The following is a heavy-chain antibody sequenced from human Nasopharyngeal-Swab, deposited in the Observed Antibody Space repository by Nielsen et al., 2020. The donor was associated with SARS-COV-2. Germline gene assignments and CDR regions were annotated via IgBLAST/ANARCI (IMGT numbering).Heavy chain of an antibody. D-gene: IGHD3-10*01. CDR1: GRSLSGYY. V-gene: IGHV4-34*01. J-gene: IGHJ6*02. CDR2: IHHSGST. Sequence: SHTLSLTRAVYGRSLSGYYWTWIRQPPGKGLEWIGEIHHSGSTNHNPSLKSRVTISVDTSKNQFSLKLSSVTAADTAVYYCARGPLLWFGEIPNSRARSYYYGMDVWGQGTTVTVSS. CDR3: ARGPLLWFGEIPNSRARSYYYGMDV.